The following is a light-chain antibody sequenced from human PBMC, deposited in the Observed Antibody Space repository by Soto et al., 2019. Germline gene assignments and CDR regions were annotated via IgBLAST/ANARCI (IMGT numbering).Light chain of an antibody. V-gene: IGLV2-14*03. Sequence: QSALTQPASVSGSPGQSITISCTGTSSDVGGYNYVSWYQQHPGKAPKLMIYDVSNRPSGVSNRFSGSKSGNTASLTISRLQAEDEADYYCSSHTSSSTVVFGGGTKLTVL. CDR1: SSDVGGYNY. CDR3: SSHTSSSTVV. CDR2: DVS. J-gene: IGLJ2*01.